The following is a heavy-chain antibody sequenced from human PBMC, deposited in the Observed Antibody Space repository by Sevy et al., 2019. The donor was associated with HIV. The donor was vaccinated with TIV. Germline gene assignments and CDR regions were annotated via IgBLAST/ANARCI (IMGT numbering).Heavy chain of an antibody. CDR2: ISASGDHT. CDR3: AIEGTHRRRDY. Sequence: GGSLRLSCAASGFTFSSQAMSWVRQSPGKGQKWVSIISASGDHTYYADSVKGRFTISRDNSKNTLYLQMNGLRAEDTGVYYCAIEGTHRRRDYGGRGTLVTVSS. CDR1: GFTFSSQA. J-gene: IGHJ4*02. V-gene: IGHV3-23*01.